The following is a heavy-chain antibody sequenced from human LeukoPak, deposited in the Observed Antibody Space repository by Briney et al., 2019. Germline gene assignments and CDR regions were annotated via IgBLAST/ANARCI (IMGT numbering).Heavy chain of an antibody. CDR3: AKAQGYLDY. CDR2: ISGSGGNT. V-gene: IGHV3-23*01. J-gene: IGHJ4*02. CDR1: GFAFSRYG. Sequence: GGSLRLSCAASGFAFSRYGIVWVRQAPGRGLEWVSGISGSGGNTYYGDSVKGRFTISRDNSKNTVHLQMNSLRAEDTAVYYCAKAQGYLDYWGQGTLATVSS.